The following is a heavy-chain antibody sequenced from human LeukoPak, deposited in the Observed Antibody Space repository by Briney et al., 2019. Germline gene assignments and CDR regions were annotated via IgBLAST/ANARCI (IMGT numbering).Heavy chain of an antibody. D-gene: IGHD5-24*01. CDR1: GGAISSYY. V-gene: IGHV4-59*12. CDR3: ASSHFATRPFDY. Sequence: SETLSLTCTVSGGAISSYYWTWFRQPPGKGLEWIGYIYYTGSTNYNPSLKSRVTISVDKSKNHFSLKLSSVTAADTAVYYCASSHFATRPFDYWGQGTLVTVSS. J-gene: IGHJ4*02. CDR2: IYYTGST.